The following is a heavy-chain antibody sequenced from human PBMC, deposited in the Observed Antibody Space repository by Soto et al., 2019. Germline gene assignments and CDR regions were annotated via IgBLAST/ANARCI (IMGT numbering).Heavy chain of an antibody. Sequence: PGGSLRLSCAASGFTCSSYGMHWVRQATGKGLEWVAVIWYDGSNKYYADSVKGRFTISRDNSKNTLYLQMNSLRAEDTAVYYCAREGADIVLMVYAFDYWGQGTLVTVFS. CDR2: IWYDGSNK. CDR1: GFTCSSYG. J-gene: IGHJ4*02. D-gene: IGHD2-8*01. V-gene: IGHV3-33*01. CDR3: AREGADIVLMVYAFDY.